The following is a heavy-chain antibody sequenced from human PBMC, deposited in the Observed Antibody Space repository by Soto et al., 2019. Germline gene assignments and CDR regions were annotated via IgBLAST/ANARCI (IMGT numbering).Heavy chain of an antibody. Sequence: LSLTCTVSGGSISSSYRSWIRQPPGKGLEWLAYIYDDGSANYNPSLKSRATISLDMSKNQSSLKLTSVTAADTAVYYCARDKYCSGGSCRKNWFDPWGQGTRVTVSS. D-gene: IGHD2-15*01. V-gene: IGHV4-59*01. J-gene: IGHJ5*02. CDR3: ARDKYCSGGSCRKNWFDP. CDR1: GGSISSSY. CDR2: IYDDGSA.